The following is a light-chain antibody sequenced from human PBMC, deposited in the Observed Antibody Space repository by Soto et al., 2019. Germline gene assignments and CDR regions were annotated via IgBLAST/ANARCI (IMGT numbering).Light chain of an antibody. CDR3: QQYNKRPPWT. Sequence: VITQSPSTLSVSPGEGATLSCRASQTISTNLAWYQQKPGQGPRLLIYDASTRATGIPARFSGSGSETEFTLTISSLQSEDFAVYYCQQYNKRPPWTFGQGTKVDIK. J-gene: IGKJ1*01. CDR2: DAS. V-gene: IGKV3-15*01. CDR1: QTISTN.